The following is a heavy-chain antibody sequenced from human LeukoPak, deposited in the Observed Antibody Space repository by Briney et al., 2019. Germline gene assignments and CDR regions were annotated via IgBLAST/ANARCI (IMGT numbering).Heavy chain of an antibody. V-gene: IGHV3-21*01. J-gene: IGHJ4*02. D-gene: IGHD2-15*01. CDR2: ISSSSTYM. Sequence: GGSLRLSCAASGFTFSGYSMNWVRQAPGKGLEWVSSISSSSTYMYYADSVKGRFTISRDNAKNSLDLQMNSLRAEDTAVYYCARGWSSPDYWGQGTLVTVSS. CDR3: ARGWSSPDY. CDR1: GFTFSGYS.